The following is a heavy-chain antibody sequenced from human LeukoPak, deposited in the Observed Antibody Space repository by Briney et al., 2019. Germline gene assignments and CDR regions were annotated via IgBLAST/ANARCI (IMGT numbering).Heavy chain of an antibody. D-gene: IGHD6-13*01. Sequence: GGSLRPSCAASGFTCSSYGMSWVRQVPGKGLEWVSAISGSGGSTYYADSVKGRFTISRDNSKNTLYLQMNSLRAEDTAVYYCAKELFNEAAAGIFDYWGQGTLVTVSS. CDR2: ISGSGGST. CDR3: AKELFNEAAAGIFDY. CDR1: GFTCSSYG. V-gene: IGHV3-23*01. J-gene: IGHJ4*02.